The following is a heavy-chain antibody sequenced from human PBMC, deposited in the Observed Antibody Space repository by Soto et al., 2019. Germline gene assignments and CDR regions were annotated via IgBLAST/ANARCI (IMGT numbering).Heavy chain of an antibody. J-gene: IGHJ5*02. CDR2: SYNSGTT. CDR3: TRRYDGNDNYFDP. V-gene: IGHV4-39*01. D-gene: IGHD3-16*01. Sequence: GKMISSETLSLTCTVSGGSISSNNHYWTWIRQPPGKGLEWIGSSYNSGTTYFYPSLKSLATISVDTSKNQFSLRLTSVTADDTAIYYCTRRYDGNDNYFDPWGPGALVTVSS. CDR1: GGSISSNNHY.